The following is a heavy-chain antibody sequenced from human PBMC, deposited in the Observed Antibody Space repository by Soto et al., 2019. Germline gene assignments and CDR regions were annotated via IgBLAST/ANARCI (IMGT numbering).Heavy chain of an antibody. CDR1: GFNFSTYG. D-gene: IGHD6-13*01. J-gene: IGHJ4*02. CDR2: MSNDGSSK. CDR3: SRGGWQHLVTGGYFDY. Sequence: QVQLVESGGGVVQPGRSLRLSCEASGFNFSTYGMHWVRQAPGKGLEWVADMSNDGSSKKYGVSVRGRLTISRDNSKKSVYRQMDSLRVEDTAVYFFSRGGWQHLVTGGYFDYWCQGTLVTVSS. V-gene: IGHV3-30*03.